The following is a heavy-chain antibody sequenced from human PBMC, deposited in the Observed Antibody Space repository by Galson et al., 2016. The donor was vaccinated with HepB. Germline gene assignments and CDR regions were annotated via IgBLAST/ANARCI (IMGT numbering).Heavy chain of an antibody. J-gene: IGHJ6*02. CDR2: IYPSDSDT. D-gene: IGHD3-10*01. CDR3: ARQIPHYTGSGSALGLDV. Sequence: QSGAEVKKPGESLKISCKASGDTFSRYWIAWVRQMPGKGLKWVGIIYPSDSDTRYSPSFQGQVTISADKSVSTAYLQWSGLKASDTAMYYCARQIPHYTGSGSALGLDVWGQGTTVTVS. CDR1: GDTFSRYW. V-gene: IGHV5-51*01.